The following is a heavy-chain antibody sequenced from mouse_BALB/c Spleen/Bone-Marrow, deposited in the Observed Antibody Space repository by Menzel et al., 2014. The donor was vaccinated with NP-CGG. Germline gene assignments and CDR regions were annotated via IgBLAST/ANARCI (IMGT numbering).Heavy chain of an antibody. CDR1: GFTFSSFA. CDR3: GRGDY. CDR2: ISSGSNII. Sequence: EVKLVESGRGLVQPGESRKLSCAASGFTFSSFAMHWIRQAPEKGLEWVAFISSGSNIIHYADTVKGRFTISRDNPKNTLFLQMTSLRSEDTAMYYCGRGDYCGQAATLKVSS. V-gene: IGHV5-17*02. J-gene: IGHJ2*01.